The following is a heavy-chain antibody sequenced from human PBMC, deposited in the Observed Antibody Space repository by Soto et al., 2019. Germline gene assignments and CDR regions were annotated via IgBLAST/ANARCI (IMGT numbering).Heavy chain of an antibody. V-gene: IGHV3-9*01. D-gene: IGHD4-4*01. CDR3: TRDIFRTITTVDF. J-gene: IGHJ4*02. CDR2: ISCNGAFI. Sequence: EVQLVESGGGLVQPGRSLRLSCVASGFDFDDHAMSWVRQAPGKGLEWVSGISCNGAFIGYANSVRGRFTISRDDAKNSLYLQMNSLRPEDTALYYCTRDIFRTITTVDFWGQGTLVTVSS. CDR1: GFDFDDHA.